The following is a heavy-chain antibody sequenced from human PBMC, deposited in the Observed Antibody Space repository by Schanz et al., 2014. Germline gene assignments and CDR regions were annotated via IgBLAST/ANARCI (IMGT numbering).Heavy chain of an antibody. CDR3: ARLNWGCVS. V-gene: IGHV3-7*01. CDR2: LKPHGREQ. Sequence: DVQLVESGGGLVQPGGSLRLSCAASGFTFSVFWMSWVRQAPGKGLEWVANLKPHGREQYYVDSVKGRFTISRDNAENSLYLQMNNLRAEDTAVYYCARLNWGCVSWGQGALVTVSS. J-gene: IGHJ5*02. D-gene: IGHD7-27*01. CDR1: GFTFSVFW.